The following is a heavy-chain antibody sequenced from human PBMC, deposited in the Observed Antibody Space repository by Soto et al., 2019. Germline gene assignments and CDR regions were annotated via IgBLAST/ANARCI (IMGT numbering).Heavy chain of an antibody. D-gene: IGHD5-12*01. Sequence: PSETLSLTCTVSGGSISSGGYYWSWIRQHPGKGLEWIEYIYYSGSTYYNPSLKSRVTISVDTSKNQFSLKLSSVTAADTAVYYCARDRPSGYDSLYGMDVWGQGTTVTVSS. CDR3: ARDRPSGYDSLYGMDV. CDR1: GGSISSGGYY. CDR2: IYYSGST. J-gene: IGHJ6*02. V-gene: IGHV4-31*03.